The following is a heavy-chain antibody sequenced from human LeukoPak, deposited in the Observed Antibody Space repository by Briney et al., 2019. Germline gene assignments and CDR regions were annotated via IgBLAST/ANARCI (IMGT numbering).Heavy chain of an antibody. V-gene: IGHV4-39*01. D-gene: IGHD6-13*01. CDR2: IYYSGST. J-gene: IGHJ4*02. CDR1: GGSFSGYY. CDR3: ARQGYSSSWYDSWMGTFFDY. Sequence: SETLSLTCAVYGGSFSGYYWGWIRQPPGKGLEWIGSIYYSGSTYYNPSLKSRVTISVDTSKNQFSLKLSSVTAADTAVYYCARQGYSSSWYDSWMGTFFDYWGQGTLVTVSS.